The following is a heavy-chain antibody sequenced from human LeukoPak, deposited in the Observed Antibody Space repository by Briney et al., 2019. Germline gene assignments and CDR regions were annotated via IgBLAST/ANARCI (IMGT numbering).Heavy chain of an antibody. J-gene: IGHJ3*02. CDR3: ASSAPHYDFWSGHSGPPSLDAFDI. CDR1: GGSFSGYY. V-gene: IGHV4-34*01. D-gene: IGHD3-3*01. CDR2: INHSGST. Sequence: PSETLSLTCAVYGGSFSGYYWSWIRQPPGKGLEGIGEINHSGSTNYNPSLKSRVTISVDTSKNQFSLKLSSVTAADTAVYYCASSAPHYDFWSGHSGPPSLDAFDIWGQGTMVTVSS.